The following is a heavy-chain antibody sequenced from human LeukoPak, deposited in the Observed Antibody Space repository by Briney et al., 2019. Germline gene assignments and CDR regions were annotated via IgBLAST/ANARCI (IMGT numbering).Heavy chain of an antibody. D-gene: IGHD6-13*01. J-gene: IGHJ5*02. Sequence: GASVKVSCKASGYTFTSYGISWVRQAPGQGLEWMGWISAYNGNTNYAQKLQGRVTMTTDTSTSTAYMELSSLRSEDTAVYYCARGLGRSSWRDNWFDPWGQGTLVTVSS. CDR3: ARGLGRSSWRDNWFDP. V-gene: IGHV1-18*01. CDR1: GYTFTSYG. CDR2: ISAYNGNT.